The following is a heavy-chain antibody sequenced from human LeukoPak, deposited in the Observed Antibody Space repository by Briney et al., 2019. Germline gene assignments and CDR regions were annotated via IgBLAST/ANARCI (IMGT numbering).Heavy chain of an antibody. J-gene: IGHJ4*02. D-gene: IGHD3-22*01. V-gene: IGHV4-4*07. CDR2: IYTSGST. CDR3: AREPPYYYDSSGSEPSFDY. CDR1: GGSNSSYY. Sequence: PSETLSPTCIVSGGSNSSYYWNWIRQPAGKGLEWIGRIYTSGSTNYNPSLKSRVTISVDKSKNQFSLKLSSVTAADTAVYYCAREPPYYYDSSGSEPSFDYWGQGILVTVSS.